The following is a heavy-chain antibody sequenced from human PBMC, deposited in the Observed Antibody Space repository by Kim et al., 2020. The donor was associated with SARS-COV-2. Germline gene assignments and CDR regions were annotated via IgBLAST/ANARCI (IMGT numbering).Heavy chain of an antibody. Sequence: GWSLRLSCAASGFTFSSYSMNWVRQAPGKGLEWVSSISSSSSYIYYADSVKGRFTISRDNAKNSLYLQMNSLRAEDTAVYYCARALHYSNKPYGMDVWGQGTTVTVSS. CDR2: ISSSSSYI. V-gene: IGHV3-21*01. J-gene: IGHJ6*02. CDR3: ARALHYSNKPYGMDV. CDR1: GFTFSSYS. D-gene: IGHD4-4*01.